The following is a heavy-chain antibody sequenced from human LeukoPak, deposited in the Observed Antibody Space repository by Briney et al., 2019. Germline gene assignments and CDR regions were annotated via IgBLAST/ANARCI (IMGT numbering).Heavy chain of an antibody. Sequence: GGSLRLSRAASGFTFDDYGMSWVRQAPGKGLEWVSGINWNGGSTGYADSVKGRFTISRDNAKNSLYLQMNSLRAEDTALYYCAREDGYCSSTSCYTGAFDIWGQGTMVTVSS. D-gene: IGHD2-2*01. V-gene: IGHV3-20*04. J-gene: IGHJ3*02. CDR3: AREDGYCSSTSCYTGAFDI. CDR1: GFTFDDYG. CDR2: INWNGGST.